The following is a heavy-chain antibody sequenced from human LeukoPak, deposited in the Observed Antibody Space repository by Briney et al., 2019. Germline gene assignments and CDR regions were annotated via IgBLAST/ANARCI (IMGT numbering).Heavy chain of an antibody. CDR1: GGSFSGYY. CDR3: ARVIGSSWYPSYNWFDP. J-gene: IGHJ5*02. D-gene: IGHD6-13*01. Sequence: SETLSLTCAVYGGSFSGYYWSWIRQPPGKGLEWIGEINHIGSTNYNPSLKSRVTISVDTSKNQFSLKLSAVTAADTAVYYCARVIGSSWYPSYNWFDPWGQGTLVTVSS. V-gene: IGHV4-34*01. CDR2: INHIGST.